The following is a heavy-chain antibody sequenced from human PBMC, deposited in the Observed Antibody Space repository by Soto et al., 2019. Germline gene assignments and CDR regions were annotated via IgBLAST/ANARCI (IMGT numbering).Heavy chain of an antibody. CDR3: ASSPSNYDFSAFDI. J-gene: IGHJ3*02. Sequence: ASLKVCCKASGDTFTSYDINWARQATGQGLEWMGWMNPNSGNTGYAQKFQGRVTMTRNTSISTAYMELSSLRSEDTAVYYCASSPSNYDFSAFDIWGQGTMVTVSS. CDR1: GDTFTSYD. CDR2: MNPNSGNT. V-gene: IGHV1-8*01. D-gene: IGHD3-3*01.